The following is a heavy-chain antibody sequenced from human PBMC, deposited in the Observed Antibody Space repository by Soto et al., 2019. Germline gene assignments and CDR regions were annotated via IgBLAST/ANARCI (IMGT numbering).Heavy chain of an antibody. CDR3: ARDLNLGSFDY. CDR1: GFTFSSYS. V-gene: IGHV3-48*01. J-gene: IGHJ4*02. Sequence: EVQLVESGGGLVQPGGSLSLSCAASGFTFSSYSMNWVRQAPGKGLEWVSYISSSSSTIYYADYVKGRFTIPRDNAKNSLYLQMNSLRAEDTAVYYCARDLNLGSFDYWGQGTLVTVSS. CDR2: ISSSSSTI.